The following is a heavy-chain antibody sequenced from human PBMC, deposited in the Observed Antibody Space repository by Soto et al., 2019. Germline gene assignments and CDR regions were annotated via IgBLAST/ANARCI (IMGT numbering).Heavy chain of an antibody. CDR3: ARGYAGAARYYYYYYMDV. D-gene: IGHD6-6*01. CDR2: ISAYNGNT. V-gene: IGHV1-18*01. CDR1: GYTFTSYG. Sequence: ASVEVSCKASGYTFTSYGISWVRQAPGQGLEWMGWISAYNGNTNYAQKLQGRVTMTTDTSTSTAYMELRSLRSDDTAVYYCARGYAGAARYYYYYYMDVWGKGTTVTVSS. J-gene: IGHJ6*03.